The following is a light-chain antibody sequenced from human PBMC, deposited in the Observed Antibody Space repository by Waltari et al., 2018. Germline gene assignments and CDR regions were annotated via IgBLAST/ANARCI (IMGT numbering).Light chain of an antibody. CDR1: NSNLGAGYD. Sequence: HSVLTQPPSVSGAPGQRVAISCTGSNSNLGAGYDVHWYQQRPGTAPKVLIYGNRDRPSGVPDRFSGSKSGTSASLVITGLQAEDEADYYCQSYDTSPSGYVLGTGTKVTVL. J-gene: IGLJ1*01. CDR2: GNR. CDR3: QSYDTSPSGYV. V-gene: IGLV1-40*01.